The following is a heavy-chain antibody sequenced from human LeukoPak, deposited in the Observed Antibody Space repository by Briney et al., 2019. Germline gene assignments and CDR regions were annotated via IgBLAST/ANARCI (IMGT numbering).Heavy chain of an antibody. D-gene: IGHD3-10*01. CDR2: ISAYNDNT. J-gene: IGHJ4*02. CDR1: GYTLTSYG. Sequence: SVNVSCKASGYTLTSYGISWVRQAPGQGLEWMGWISAYNDNTNCAQKLQGRVNMTTDTFTTTDYLELRRLRSDAAAVYYCARGPVRITMVRGGVPNYYFDCWGQGTLVTVSS. V-gene: IGHV1-18*01. CDR3: ARGPVRITMVRGGVPNYYFDC.